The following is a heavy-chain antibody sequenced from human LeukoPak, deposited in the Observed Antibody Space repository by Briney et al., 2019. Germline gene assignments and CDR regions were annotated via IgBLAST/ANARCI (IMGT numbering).Heavy chain of an antibody. Sequence: PSETLSLTCTVSGGSISSYYWSWIRQPPGKGLEWIGDIYYSGSTNYNPSLKSRVTISVDTSKNQFSLRLSSVTAADTAVYYCARELGATVVNYGMDVWGQGTTVTVSS. CDR1: GGSISSYY. CDR3: ARELGATVVNYGMDV. D-gene: IGHD4-23*01. V-gene: IGHV4-59*12. J-gene: IGHJ6*02. CDR2: IYYSGST.